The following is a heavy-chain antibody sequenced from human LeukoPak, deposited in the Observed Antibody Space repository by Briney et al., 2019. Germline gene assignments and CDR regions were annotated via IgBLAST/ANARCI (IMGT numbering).Heavy chain of an antibody. D-gene: IGHD6-19*01. CDR1: GFTFSTYS. V-gene: IGHV3-48*02. CDR2: ISSGSSTI. J-gene: IGHJ4*02. CDR3: ARDYGYSSSFDY. Sequence: TGGSLRLSCAAFGFTFSTYSMNWVRQAPGKGLEWISYISSGSSTIHYADSVKGRFTISRDNAKNSLYLQMNSLRDEDTAVYYCARDYGYSSSFDYWGRGTLVTVSS.